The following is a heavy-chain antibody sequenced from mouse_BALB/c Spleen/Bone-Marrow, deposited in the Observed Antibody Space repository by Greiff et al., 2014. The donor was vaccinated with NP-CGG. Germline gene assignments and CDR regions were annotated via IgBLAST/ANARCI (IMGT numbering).Heavy chain of an antibody. J-gene: IGHJ1*01. CDR2: INPYNDGT. V-gene: IGHV1-14*01. CDR3: TRGGFYGTSLYWYCDV. Sequence: LVESGPELVKPGASVKMSCKASGYTFTSYVIHWVKQKPGQGLEWIGYINPYNDGTKYNEKFKGKATLTSDKSSSTAYTELSGLTSEDTAVYYCTRGGFYGTSLYWYCDVWGAGTTVTVSS. CDR1: GYTFTSYV. D-gene: IGHD1-1*01.